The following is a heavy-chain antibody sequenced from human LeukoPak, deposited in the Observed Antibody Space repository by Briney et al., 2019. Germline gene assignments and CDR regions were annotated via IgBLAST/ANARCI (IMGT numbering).Heavy chain of an antibody. Sequence: QAGGSLRLSCAVSGFTFSNYWVTWVRQTPGKGLEFVANINRDGSVKNYVDSVKGRFTISRDNAKNSLYLQMSSLRVDDTAIYYCARDPGYSSFDYWGQGTLVTVFS. V-gene: IGHV3-7*01. D-gene: IGHD5-12*01. CDR2: INRDGSVK. CDR3: ARDPGYSSFDY. CDR1: GFTFSNYW. J-gene: IGHJ4*02.